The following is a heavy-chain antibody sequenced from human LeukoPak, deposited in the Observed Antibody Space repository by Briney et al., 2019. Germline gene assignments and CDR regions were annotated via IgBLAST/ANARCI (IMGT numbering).Heavy chain of an antibody. J-gene: IGHJ4*02. CDR1: GFTLTNYA. CDR2: LGTAGDT. V-gene: IGHV3-13*01. CDR3: ARQSTPHGIFDY. D-gene: IGHD5-24*01. Sequence: GGSLRLSCAASGFTLTNYAMHWVRQPAGEGLEWVSALGTAGDTFYPGSVKGRFTISRDNAKKSLFLQMNSLRVKDTAIYYCARQSTPHGIFDYWGQGTLVTVSS.